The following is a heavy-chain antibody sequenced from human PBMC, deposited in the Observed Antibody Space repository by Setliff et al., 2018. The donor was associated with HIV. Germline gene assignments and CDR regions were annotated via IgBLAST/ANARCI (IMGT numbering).Heavy chain of an antibody. CDR2: IYWNNNK. V-gene: IGHV2-5*01. Sequence: ESGPTLVNPTQTLTLTCTFSGLSLSTSGVGVGWIRQSPGKALEWLAFIYWNNNKHYSTSLKSRLTVTKDTSKNRVVFTMTNMDPVDTATYYCAHSGRQLRGPYFDFWGQGTPVTVSS. CDR3: AHSGRQLRGPYFDF. CDR1: GLSLSTSGVG. J-gene: IGHJ4*02. D-gene: IGHD1-1*01.